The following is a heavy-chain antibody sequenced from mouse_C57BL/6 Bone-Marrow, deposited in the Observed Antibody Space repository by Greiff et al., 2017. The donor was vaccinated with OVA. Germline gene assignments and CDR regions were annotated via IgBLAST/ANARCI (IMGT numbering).Heavy chain of an antibody. CDR2: IDPENGDT. J-gene: IGHJ4*01. CDR3: TMHYGSSSYYYAMDY. Sequence: EVKLQESGAELVRPGASVKLSCTASGFNITDDYMHWVQQRPEQGLAWIGWIDPENGDTEYASKFQGKATITADTSSNTAYLQLSSLTSEDTAVYYCTMHYGSSSYYYAMDYWGQGTSVTVSS. V-gene: IGHV14-4*01. D-gene: IGHD1-1*01. CDR1: GFNITDDY.